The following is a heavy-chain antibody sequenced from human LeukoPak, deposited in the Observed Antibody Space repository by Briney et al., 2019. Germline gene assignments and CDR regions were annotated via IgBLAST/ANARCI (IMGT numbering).Heavy chain of an antibody. J-gene: IGHJ4*02. Sequence: PGGSLRPSCAASGITFSSYWMHWVRQAPGKGLVWVSRINSDGSSTSYADSVKGRFTISRDNAKNTLYLQMNSLRAEDTAVYYCARAGGSYTLLPYWGQGTLVTVSS. D-gene: IGHD1-26*01. V-gene: IGHV3-74*01. CDR1: GITFSSYW. CDR2: INSDGSST. CDR3: ARAGGSYTLLPY.